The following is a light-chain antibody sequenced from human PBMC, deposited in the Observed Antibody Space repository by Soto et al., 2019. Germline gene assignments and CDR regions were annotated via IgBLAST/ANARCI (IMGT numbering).Light chain of an antibody. J-gene: IGLJ2*01. CDR2: SNT. CDR3: SAWDDSLKGVV. CDR1: SSNIGSHT. V-gene: IGLV1-44*01. Sequence: QSVLTQPPSASGTPGQTIAISCSGGSSNIGSHTVNWYQQLPGTAPRLLIYSNTQRPSGVPDRFSDSNSGTSASLAITELQSEYDDDYYCSAWDDSLKGVVFGGGTKVTVL.